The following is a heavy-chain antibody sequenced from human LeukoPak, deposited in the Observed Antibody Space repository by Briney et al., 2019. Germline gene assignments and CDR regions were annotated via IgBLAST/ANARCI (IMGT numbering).Heavy chain of an antibody. Sequence: GGSLRLSCAASGCIFSNFAMSWVRQAPGKGLEWVSSISASARDTYDVDSVKGRFTISTDNSNSTLFLQMNSLRAEDTAVYYCAKGGLGTGWPRPFDYWGQGALVTVSS. V-gene: IGHV3-23*01. CDR3: AKGGLGTGWPRPFDY. CDR1: GCIFSNFA. D-gene: IGHD6-19*01. CDR2: ISASARDT. J-gene: IGHJ4*02.